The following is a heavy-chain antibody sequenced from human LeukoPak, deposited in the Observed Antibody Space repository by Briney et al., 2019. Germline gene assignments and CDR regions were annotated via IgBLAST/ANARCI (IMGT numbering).Heavy chain of an antibody. CDR3: GRDLIGTAASWDC. V-gene: IGHV3-53*01. Sequence: PGGSLRLSCVASGFTVNNNYMNWVRQGQGKGLEWVSVISSGGSTYYADSVTDRFTISRDNSKNTLYLQMNSLRVEDTAVYYCGRDLIGTAASWDCWGQGTLVTVSS. J-gene: IGHJ4*02. CDR2: ISSGGST. CDR1: GFTVNNNY. D-gene: IGHD1/OR15-1a*01.